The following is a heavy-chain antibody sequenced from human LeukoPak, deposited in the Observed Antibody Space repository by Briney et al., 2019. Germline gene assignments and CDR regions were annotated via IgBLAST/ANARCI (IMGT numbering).Heavy chain of an antibody. D-gene: IGHD6-6*01. CDR2: IYTSGST. V-gene: IGHV4-4*07. CDR3: AGGDSSSQADY. CDR1: GGAISSYY. J-gene: IGHJ4*02. Sequence: PSETLSLTSAVSGGAISSYYRSWIRQPAGKGLEWIGRIYTSGSTNYNPSLKSRVTISVDKSKNQFSLKLSSVTAADTAVYYCAGGDSSSQADYWGQGTLVTVSS.